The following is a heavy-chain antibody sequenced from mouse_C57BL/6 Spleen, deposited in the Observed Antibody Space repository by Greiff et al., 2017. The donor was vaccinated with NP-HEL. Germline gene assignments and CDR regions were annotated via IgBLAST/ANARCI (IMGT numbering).Heavy chain of an antibody. CDR2: IYPCDSDT. J-gene: IGHJ2*01. CDR3: GREGRLGYYFDY. V-gene: IGHV1-61*01. CDR1: GYTFTSYW. Sequence: VQLQQPGAELVKPGSSVKLSCKASGYTFTSYWMNWVKQRPGQGLEWIGNIYPCDSDTHYNQKFKDKATLTVDKSSSTAYMQLSSLTSEDSAVYYCGREGRLGYYFDYWGQGTTLTVSS. D-gene: IGHD4-1*01.